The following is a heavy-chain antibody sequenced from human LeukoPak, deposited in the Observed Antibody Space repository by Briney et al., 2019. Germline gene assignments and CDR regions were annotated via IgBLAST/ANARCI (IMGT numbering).Heavy chain of an antibody. CDR3: ARGIAVAGTFYYFDY. Sequence: SETLSLTCTVSGGSISSYYWSWIRQPLGKGLEWIGYIYYSGSTNYNPSLKSRVTISVDTSKNQFSLKLSSVTAADTAVYYCARGIAVAGTFYYFDYWGQGTLVTVSS. CDR2: IYYSGST. CDR1: GGSISSYY. V-gene: IGHV4-59*01. J-gene: IGHJ4*02. D-gene: IGHD6-19*01.